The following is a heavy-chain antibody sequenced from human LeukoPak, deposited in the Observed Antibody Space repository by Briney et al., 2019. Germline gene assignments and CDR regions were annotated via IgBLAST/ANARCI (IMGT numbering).Heavy chain of an antibody. J-gene: IGHJ5*02. V-gene: IGHV1-46*01. D-gene: IGHD2-8*01. Sequence: ASVKVSCKASGYTFTSYYMHWVRQAPGQGLEWMGIINPSGGSTSYAQKFQGRVTMTSDTSTSTVYMELSSLRSEDTAVYYCARDPISNGGFDPWGQGTLVTASS. CDR1: GYTFTSYY. CDR2: INPSGGST. CDR3: ARDPISNGGFDP.